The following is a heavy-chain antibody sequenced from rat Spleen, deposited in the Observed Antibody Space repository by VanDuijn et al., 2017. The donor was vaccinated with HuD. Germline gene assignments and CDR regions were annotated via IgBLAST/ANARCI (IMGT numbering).Heavy chain of an antibody. Sequence: EVQLVESGGGLVQPGRSLKLSCVASGFTFSDYGMNWIRQAPGKGLAWVAYISSHSGTIYYADTVRDRFTISRDNAKNTLYLQLSSLRSEDTAFYYCASGIPRWFAYWGQGTLVTVSS. J-gene: IGHJ3*01. CDR1: GFTFSDYG. CDR2: ISSHSGT. CDR3: ASGIPRWFAY. V-gene: IGHV5-34*01. D-gene: IGHD2-2*01.